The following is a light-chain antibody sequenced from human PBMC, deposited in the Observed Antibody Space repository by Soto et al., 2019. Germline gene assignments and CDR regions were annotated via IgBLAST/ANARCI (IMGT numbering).Light chain of an antibody. CDR1: SSDVGSYNR. V-gene: IGLV2-18*02. CDR3: SSTTSSNTHV. J-gene: IGLJ1*01. Sequence: QSALTQPPSVSGSPGQSVTISCSGTSSDVGSYNRVSWYQQAPGTAPKVMIYEVSNRPSGVPDRFSGSKSGNTASLTISGLQPEDEADSYCSSTTSSNTHVSGTGTKVTVL. CDR2: EVS.